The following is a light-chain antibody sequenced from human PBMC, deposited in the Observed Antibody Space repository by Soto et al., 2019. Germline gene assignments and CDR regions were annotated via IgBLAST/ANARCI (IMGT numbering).Light chain of an antibody. CDR1: QSVYSSY. CDR2: GAS. V-gene: IGKV3-20*01. J-gene: IGKJ4*01. Sequence: EIVLTQSPGTLSLSPGERATLSCRASQSVYSSYLAWYPQKPGQAPRLLIYGASSRATGIPDRFSGSGSGTDFTLTISRLEPEDFALYYCQQYGSAPLTFGGGTKVEIK. CDR3: QQYGSAPLT.